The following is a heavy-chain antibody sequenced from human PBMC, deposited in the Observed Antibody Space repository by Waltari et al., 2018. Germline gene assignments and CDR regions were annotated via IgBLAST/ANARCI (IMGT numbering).Heavy chain of an antibody. CDR2: IFSNDEK. Sequence: QVTLKESGPVLVKPTETLTLTCTVSGFSLSNARMGVSWIRQPPGKALEWLAHIFSNDEKSYSTSLKSRLTISKDTSKSQVVLTMTNMDPVDTATYYCARRGDYDFWSGYPFDYWGQGTLVTVSS. V-gene: IGHV2-26*01. J-gene: IGHJ4*02. D-gene: IGHD3-3*01. CDR1: GFSLSNARMG. CDR3: ARRGDYDFWSGYPFDY.